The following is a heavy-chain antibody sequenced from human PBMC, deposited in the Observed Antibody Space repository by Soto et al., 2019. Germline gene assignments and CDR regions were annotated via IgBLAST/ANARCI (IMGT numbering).Heavy chain of an antibody. CDR2: IRSKANSYAT. CDR1: GFTFSGSA. Sequence: EVQLVESGGGLVQPGGSLKLSCAASGFTFSGSAMHWVRQASGKGLEWVGRIRSKANSYATAYAASVKGRFTISRDDSKDTAYLQMNSLKTEDTAVYYCTRHQGGVVAAHYYYYYYMDVWGKGTTVTVSS. D-gene: IGHD2-15*01. CDR3: TRHQGGVVAAHYYYYYYMDV. V-gene: IGHV3-73*01. J-gene: IGHJ6*03.